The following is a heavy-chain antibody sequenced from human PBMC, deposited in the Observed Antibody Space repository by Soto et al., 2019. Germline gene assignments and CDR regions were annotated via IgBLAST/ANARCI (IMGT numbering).Heavy chain of an antibody. V-gene: IGHV1-2*04. J-gene: IGHJ3*02. Sequence: ASVKVSCKDSGYTFTGNYMHWVRQAPGQGLEWMGWINPNSGGTNYAQKFQGWVTMTRDTSISTAYMELSRLRSDDTAVYYCARDSSGGGDAFDIWGQGTMVTVSS. D-gene: IGHD2-15*01. CDR3: ARDSSGGGDAFDI. CDR1: GYTFTGNY. CDR2: INPNSGGT.